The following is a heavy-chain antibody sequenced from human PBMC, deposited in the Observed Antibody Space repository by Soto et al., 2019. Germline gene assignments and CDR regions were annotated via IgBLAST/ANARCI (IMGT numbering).Heavy chain of an antibody. J-gene: IGHJ6*02. CDR2: IIPIFGTA. Sequence: SVKVSCKASGGNFSSYAISWVRQTPGQGLEWMGGIIPIFGTANYAQKFQGRVTITADESTSTAYMELSSLRSEDTAVYYCATAWVVDVDGLYGMDVWGQGTTVTVSS. CDR3: ATAWVVDVDGLYGMDV. D-gene: IGHD2-15*01. V-gene: IGHV1-69*13. CDR1: GGNFSSYA.